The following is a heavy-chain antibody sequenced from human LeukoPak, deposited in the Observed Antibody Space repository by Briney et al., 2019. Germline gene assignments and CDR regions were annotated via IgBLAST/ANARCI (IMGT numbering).Heavy chain of an antibody. J-gene: IGHJ6*02. V-gene: IGHV3-7*01. CDR2: IKQDGSEK. D-gene: IGHD3-10*01. Sequence: PGGSLRLSCAASGFTFSSYWMSWVRQAPGKGLEWVANIKQDGSEKYYVDSVKGRFTISRDNAKNSLYLQMNSLRAEDTAVYYCARVVLWFGELLNYGMDVWGQGTTVTVSS. CDR3: ARVVLWFGELLNYGMDV. CDR1: GFTFSSYW.